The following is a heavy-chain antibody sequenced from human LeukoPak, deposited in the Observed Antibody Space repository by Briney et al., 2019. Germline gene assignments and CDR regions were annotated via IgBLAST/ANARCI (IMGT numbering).Heavy chain of an antibody. D-gene: IGHD3-22*01. CDR2: IYYSGST. CDR3: ARSPYYYDSSGYYFWNWFDP. V-gene: IGHV4-61*01. Sequence: SETLSLTCTVSGYSISSGYYWGWIRQPPGKGLEWIGYIYYSGSTNYNPSLKSRVTISVDTSKNQFSLKLSSVTAADTAVYYCARSPYYYDSSGYYFWNWFDPWGQGTLVTVSS. CDR1: GYSISSGYY. J-gene: IGHJ5*02.